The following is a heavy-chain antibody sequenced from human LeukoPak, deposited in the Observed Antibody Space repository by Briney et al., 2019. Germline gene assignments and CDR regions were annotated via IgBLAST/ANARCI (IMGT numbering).Heavy chain of an antibody. CDR2: INAGNGNT. CDR1: GYTFPSFP. V-gene: IGHV1-3*01. CDR3: ASRIVGVFDY. J-gene: IGHJ4*02. D-gene: IGHD1-26*01. Sequence: ASVTVSCKASGYTFPSFPMHWVRQAPGQRLEWLGWINAGNGNTRYSQKFQGRVTITRDTSASTAYMELSSLRSEDTAVYYCASRIVGVFDYWGQGTLVTVSS.